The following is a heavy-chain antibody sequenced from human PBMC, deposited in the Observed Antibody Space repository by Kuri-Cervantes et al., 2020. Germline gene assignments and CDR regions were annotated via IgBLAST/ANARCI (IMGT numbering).Heavy chain of an antibody. CDR3: ARQITIFGGGMDV. V-gene: IGHV3-48*01. Sequence: GESLKISCAASGFSFSSYGMHWVRQAPGKGLEWVSYISSSGSTIYYADSVKGRFTISRDNSKNTLYLQMNSLRAEDTAVYYCARQITIFGGGMDVWGQGTTVTVSS. CDR2: ISSSGSTI. D-gene: IGHD3-3*01. CDR1: GFSFSSYG. J-gene: IGHJ6*02.